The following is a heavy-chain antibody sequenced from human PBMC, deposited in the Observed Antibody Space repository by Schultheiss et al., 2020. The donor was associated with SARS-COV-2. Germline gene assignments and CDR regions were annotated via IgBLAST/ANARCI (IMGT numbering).Heavy chain of an antibody. J-gene: IGHJ4*02. CDR1: GFTFSSYG. Sequence: GESLKISCAASGFTFSSYGMHWVRQAPGKGLEWVAVIWYDGNHKYYADSVKGRFTISRDNSKNTLYLQMSGLRAEDTALYYCARVQYSSSSDYSDYWGQGTLVTVSS. CDR3: ARVQYSSSSDYSDY. V-gene: IGHV3-33*08. CDR2: IWYDGNHK. D-gene: IGHD6-6*01.